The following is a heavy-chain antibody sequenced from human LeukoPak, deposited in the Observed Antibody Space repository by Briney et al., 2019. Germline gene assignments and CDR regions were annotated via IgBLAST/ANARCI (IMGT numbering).Heavy chain of an antibody. CDR1: GFAFSSNA. D-gene: IGHD1-1*01. Sequence: GGSLRLSCAAAGFAFSSNALSWVRQAPGEGLDWVSSISVSSTTYYLDSVKGRFTISRDNSNNALFLQMNSLRAEDTALYYCAKCHLDNCRESFHIWGQGTMVTVSS. CDR2: ISVSSTT. J-gene: IGHJ3*02. CDR3: AKCHLDNCRESFHI. V-gene: IGHV3-23*01.